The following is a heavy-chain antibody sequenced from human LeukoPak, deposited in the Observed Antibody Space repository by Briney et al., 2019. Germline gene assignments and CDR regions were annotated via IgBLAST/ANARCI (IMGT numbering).Heavy chain of an antibody. CDR2: INHSGST. J-gene: IGHJ3*02. Sequence: SETLSLTCTVSGGSISSGSYYWSWIRQPPGKGLEWIGEINHSGSTNYNPSLKSRVTISVDTSKNQFSLKLSSVTAADTAVYYCASGRDSSGEDAFDIWGQGTMVTVSS. CDR3: ASGRDSSGEDAFDI. V-gene: IGHV4-39*07. CDR1: GGSISSGSYY. D-gene: IGHD3-22*01.